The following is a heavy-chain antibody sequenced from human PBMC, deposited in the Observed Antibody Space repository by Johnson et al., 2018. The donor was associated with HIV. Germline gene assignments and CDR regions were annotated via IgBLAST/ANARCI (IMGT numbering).Heavy chain of an antibody. CDR3: TTDPPGMSSTSERDAFDI. CDR2: IYSGGST. D-gene: IGHD2-2*01. Sequence: EVQLVESGGGLVQPGGSLRLSCAASGFTVSSNYMSWVRQAPGKGLEWVSVIYSGGSTYYADSVKGRFTISRDNSKNTLYLQMNSLRAEDTAVYYCTTDPPGMSSTSERDAFDIWGQGTMVTVSS. J-gene: IGHJ3*02. CDR1: GFTVSSNY. V-gene: IGHV3-53*01.